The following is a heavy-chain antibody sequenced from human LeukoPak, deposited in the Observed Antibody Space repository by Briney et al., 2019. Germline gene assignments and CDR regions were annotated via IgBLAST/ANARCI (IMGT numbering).Heavy chain of an antibody. CDR1: GGSISSSTYW. V-gene: IGHV4-39*01. J-gene: IGHJ4*02. CDR3: ARQYGSGFWFFDN. D-gene: IGHD3-10*01. Sequence: SETLSLTCSVSGGSISSSTYWWAWIRRPPGKGLEWIGSIYYSGSTHYNPSLKSRVTISVDTSNNQFSLKLTSVTAADTAVYYCARQYGSGFWFFDNWGQGTLVTVSS. CDR2: IYYSGST.